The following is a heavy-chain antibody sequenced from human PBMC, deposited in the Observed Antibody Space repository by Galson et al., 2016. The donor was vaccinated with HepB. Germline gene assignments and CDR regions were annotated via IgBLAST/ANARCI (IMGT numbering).Heavy chain of an antibody. J-gene: IGHJ4*02. CDR3: SLDFDN. CDR1: GFTFRGYA. CDR2: IRGKANSYET. Sequence: SLRLSCAASGFTFRGYAIHWVRQTSGKRLEWVGRIRGKANSYETTYSAAVKGRFTLSRDDSENTAYLQMNSLKNEDTAVYYCSLDFDNWGQGTLVAVSS. V-gene: IGHV3-73*01.